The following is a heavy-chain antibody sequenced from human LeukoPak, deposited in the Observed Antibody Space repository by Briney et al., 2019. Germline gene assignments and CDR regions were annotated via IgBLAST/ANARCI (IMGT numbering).Heavy chain of an antibody. D-gene: IGHD6-13*01. CDR1: GFTFSASP. CDR3: APQQLPYYYGMDV. CDR2: ITSTYAT. V-gene: IGHV3-73*01. Sequence: GGSLRLSCTASGFTFSASPMHWVRQASGKGLDWVGRITSTYATAYAASVKGRFTISRDDSKNTLYLQMNSLRAEDTAVYYCAPQQLPYYYGMDVWGQGTTVTVSS. J-gene: IGHJ6*02.